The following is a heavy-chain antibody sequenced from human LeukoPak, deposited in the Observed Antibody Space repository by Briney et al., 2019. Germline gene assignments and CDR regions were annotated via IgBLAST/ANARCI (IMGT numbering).Heavy chain of an antibody. D-gene: IGHD3-22*01. V-gene: IGHV1-18*01. CDR2: ISAYNGNT. J-gene: IGHJ4*02. Sequence: ASVKVSCKASGYTFTSYGISWVRQAPGQGLEWMGWISAYNGNTNYAQKLQGRVTMTTDTSTSTAYMELRSRRSDDTAVYYCARRYYYDSSGYYYYPYFDYWGQGTLVTVSS. CDR3: ARRYYYDSSGYYYYPYFDY. CDR1: GYTFTSYG.